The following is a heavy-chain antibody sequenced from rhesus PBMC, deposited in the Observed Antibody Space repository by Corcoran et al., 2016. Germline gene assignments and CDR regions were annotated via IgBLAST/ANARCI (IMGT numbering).Heavy chain of an antibody. CDR1: GASISTNW. J-gene: IGHJ4*01. Sequence: QVQLQGSGPGLVKPSETLSLTCAVSGASISTNWWNWIRQSPGKGLEWIGEIRGSGITKYNPDLKSRVTFSKDASKNQVSLNLRSVTAADTAVYYCGMSSGNYYFNNWGQGVLVTVSS. D-gene: IGHD6-31*01. V-gene: IGHV4-80*01. CDR3: GMSSGNYYFNN. CDR2: IRGSGIT.